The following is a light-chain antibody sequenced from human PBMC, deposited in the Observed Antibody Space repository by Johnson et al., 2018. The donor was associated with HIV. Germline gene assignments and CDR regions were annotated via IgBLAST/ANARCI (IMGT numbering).Light chain of an antibody. CDR2: DNN. CDR1: SSNIGNNY. Sequence: QSVLTQPPSVSAAPGQKVTISCSGSSSNIGNNYVSWYQQLTGTAPKLLIYDNNKRPSGIPDRFSGSKSGTSATLGLTGLQTGDEADYYCGTWDSTLSAGGVFGTGTKVTVL. CDR3: GTWDSTLSAGGV. V-gene: IGLV1-51*01. J-gene: IGLJ1*01.